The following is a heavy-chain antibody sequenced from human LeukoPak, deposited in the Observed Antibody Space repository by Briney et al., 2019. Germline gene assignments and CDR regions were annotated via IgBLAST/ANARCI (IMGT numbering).Heavy chain of an antibody. J-gene: IGHJ6*03. CDR3: ARHQPYTVTGYFYYVDV. V-gene: IGHV5-51*01. Sequence: GESLKISCKGSGYSFTSYWIGWVRQMPGKGLEWMGIIYPGDSDTRYSPSLQGQVTISADKSISTAYLQWSSLKASDTAMYYCARHQPYTVTGYFYYVDVWGKGTTVTVSS. D-gene: IGHD4-11*01. CDR1: GYSFTSYW. CDR2: IYPGDSDT.